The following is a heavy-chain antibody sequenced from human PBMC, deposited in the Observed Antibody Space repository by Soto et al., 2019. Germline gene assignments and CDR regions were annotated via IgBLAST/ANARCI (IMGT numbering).Heavy chain of an antibody. Sequence: QVQLVQSGAEVKKPGSSVKVSCKASGGTFSSYAISWVRQAPGQGLEWMGGIIPIFGTANYAQKFQGRVTITADESTSTAYMERSSLRSEDTAVYYCARERGGYCISTSCYGAFDYWGQGTLVTVSS. D-gene: IGHD2-2*01. J-gene: IGHJ4*02. V-gene: IGHV1-69*12. CDR1: GGTFSSYA. CDR2: IIPIFGTA. CDR3: ARERGGYCISTSCYGAFDY.